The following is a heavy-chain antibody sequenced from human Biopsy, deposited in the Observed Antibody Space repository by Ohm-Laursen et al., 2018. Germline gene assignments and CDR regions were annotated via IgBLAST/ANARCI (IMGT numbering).Heavy chain of an antibody. CDR2: FAPENGKT. Sequence: GASVKVSCKVSGYTLTELSMHWVRQAPGKGLEWMGGFAPENGKTVYAQNFQARVSMTEDTSTDTAYMELRSLRSEDTAVYYCVGGQRGPPIGVTVPGDAFDLWGPGTMVTVSP. V-gene: IGHV1-24*01. J-gene: IGHJ3*01. D-gene: IGHD1-26*01. CDR1: GYTLTELS. CDR3: VGGQRGPPIGVTVPGDAFDL.